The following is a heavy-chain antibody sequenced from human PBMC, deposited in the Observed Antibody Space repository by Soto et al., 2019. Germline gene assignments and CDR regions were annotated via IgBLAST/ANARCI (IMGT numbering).Heavy chain of an antibody. CDR1: GFTFSGSA. CDR3: LAGLVATIPVGY. Sequence: EVQLVESGGGLVQPGGSLKLSCAASGFTFSGSAMHWVRQASGKGLEWVGRIRSKANSYATAYAASVKGRFTISRDDSKNTAYLQMNSLKTEDTAVYYCLAGLVATIPVGYWGQGTLVTVSS. CDR2: IRSKANSYAT. V-gene: IGHV3-73*02. D-gene: IGHD5-12*01. J-gene: IGHJ4*02.